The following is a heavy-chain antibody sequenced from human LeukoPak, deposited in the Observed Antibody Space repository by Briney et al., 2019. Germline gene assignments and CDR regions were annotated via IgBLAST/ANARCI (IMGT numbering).Heavy chain of an antibody. Sequence: ASVKVSCKASGYTFTGYYMHWVRQAPGQGLEWMGWINPNSGGTNYAQKFQGRVTMIRDTSISTAYMELSRLRSDDTAVYYCARDGSGSYFSNFDYWGQGTLVTVTS. CDR2: INPNSGGT. D-gene: IGHD3-10*01. CDR1: GYTFTGYY. J-gene: IGHJ4*02. V-gene: IGHV1-2*02. CDR3: ARDGSGSYFSNFDY.